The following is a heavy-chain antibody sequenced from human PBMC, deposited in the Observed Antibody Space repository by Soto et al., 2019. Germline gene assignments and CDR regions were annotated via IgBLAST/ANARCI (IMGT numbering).Heavy chain of an antibody. CDR3: AIGQGGTNY. V-gene: IGHV4-34*02. CDR2: INQSGGT. CDR1: GESFNPYF. D-gene: IGHD3-16*01. Sequence: QVHVQQWGAGLLKPSETLSLTCAVSGESFNPYFWGWIRQPPGKGLEWIAEINQSGGTYYNPSLKSRVAISLDTSKNQFSLTLNSVTAAETAVYYCAIGQGGTNYWGQGTLVTVSS. J-gene: IGHJ4*02.